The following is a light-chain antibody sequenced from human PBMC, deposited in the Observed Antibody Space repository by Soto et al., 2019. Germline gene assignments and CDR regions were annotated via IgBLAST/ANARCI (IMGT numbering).Light chain of an antibody. J-gene: IGLJ2*01. CDR1: DSDVGGYNY. V-gene: IGLV2-14*01. CDR3: SSFTNNNTPHVV. CDR2: GVY. Sequence: QSALTQPASVSGSTGQSITISCTGTDSDVGGYNYVSWYQQHPGKAPKLMIYGVYNRPSGVSNRFSGSKSGNTASLTISGLQAEDAADYYCSSFTNNNTPHVVFGGGTKVTV.